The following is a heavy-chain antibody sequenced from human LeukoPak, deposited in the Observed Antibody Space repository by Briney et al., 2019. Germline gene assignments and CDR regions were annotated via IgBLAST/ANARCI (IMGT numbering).Heavy chain of an antibody. CDR2: ISSIGSTI. Sequence: GGSLRRSCAASGFNFNNREMNWVRQAPGKGLGWVSYISSIGSTIYYADSVKGLFTISRDNAKNSLYLQMNSLRGDDTAVYYCARPMGDGYNYNAFDIWGQGTMVTVSS. CDR1: GFNFNNRE. V-gene: IGHV3-48*03. CDR3: ARPMGDGYNYNAFDI. J-gene: IGHJ3*02. D-gene: IGHD5-24*01.